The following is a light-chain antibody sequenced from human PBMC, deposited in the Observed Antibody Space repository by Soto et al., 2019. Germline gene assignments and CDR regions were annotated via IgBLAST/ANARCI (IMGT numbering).Light chain of an antibody. CDR3: HQRQSWPRT. J-gene: IGKJ1*01. V-gene: IGKV3-11*01. CDR2: YTS. Sequence: EIVLTQSPATLSSSPGETATLSCRASQYVGTRLAWYQHKPGQAPRLLIYYTSNRATGIPARFSGSGSGTDFTLTISSLAPEDVAIYYCHQRQSWPRTFGQGTKVEIK. CDR1: QYVGTR.